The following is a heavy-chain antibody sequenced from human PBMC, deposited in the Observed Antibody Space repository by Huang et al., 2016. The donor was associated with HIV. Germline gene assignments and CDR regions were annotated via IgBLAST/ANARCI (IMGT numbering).Heavy chain of an antibody. J-gene: IGHJ3*02. CDR1: GFTFGSYA. D-gene: IGHD3-16*02. CDR2: ISYDGSNK. Sequence: QVQLVESGGGVVQPGRSLRLSCVASGFTFGSYAMHWVLQAQGKGLGWVAVISYDGSNKYYADSVKGRFTISRDNSKNTLYLQMNSLRAEDTAVYYCARGDYDYVWGSYRWATRAFDIWGQGTMVTVSS. CDR3: ARGDYDYVWGSYRWATRAFDI. V-gene: IGHV3-30-3*01.